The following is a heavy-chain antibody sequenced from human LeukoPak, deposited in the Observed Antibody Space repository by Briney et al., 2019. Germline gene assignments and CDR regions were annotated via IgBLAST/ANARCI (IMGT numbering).Heavy chain of an antibody. V-gene: IGHV4-61*01. CDR1: GXSVSSGSDY. Sequence: SETLSLTCTVSGXSVSSGSDYWSWIRQPPGKGLEWIGYIYYSGSTNYNPSLKSRVTISVDTSKNQFSLKLSSVTAADTAVYYCARDFGTRGYGGPRGFDYWGQGTLVTVSS. J-gene: IGHJ4*02. CDR3: ARDFGTRGYGGPRGFDY. CDR2: IYYSGST. D-gene: IGHD4-23*01.